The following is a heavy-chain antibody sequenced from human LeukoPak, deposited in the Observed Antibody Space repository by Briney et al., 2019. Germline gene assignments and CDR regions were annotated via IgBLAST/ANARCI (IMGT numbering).Heavy chain of an antibody. V-gene: IGHV4-61*02. CDR2: ISTSGST. Sequence: SETLSLTCTVSGGSINSGSYYWSWIRQPAGKGLEWIGRISTSGSTNYNPSLKSRVTMSVDTSKNQFSLKLSSVTAADTAVYYCARMSPVGWFDPWGQGTLVTVSS. CDR1: GGSINSGSYY. J-gene: IGHJ5*02. CDR3: ARMSPVGWFDP.